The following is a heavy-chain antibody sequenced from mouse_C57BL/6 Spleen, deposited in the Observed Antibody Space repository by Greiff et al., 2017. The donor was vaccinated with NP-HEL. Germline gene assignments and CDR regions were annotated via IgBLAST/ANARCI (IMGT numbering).Heavy chain of an antibody. Sequence: QVQLQQPGAELVKPGASVKMSCKASGYTFTSYWITWVKQRPGQGLEWIGDIYPGSGSTNYNEKFKSKATLTVDISSSTAYMQLSSLTSEDSAVYYCARSLYGSGAYWGQGTLVTVSA. CDR1: GYTFTSYW. CDR3: ARSLYGSGAY. J-gene: IGHJ3*01. D-gene: IGHD1-1*01. CDR2: IYPGSGST. V-gene: IGHV1-55*01.